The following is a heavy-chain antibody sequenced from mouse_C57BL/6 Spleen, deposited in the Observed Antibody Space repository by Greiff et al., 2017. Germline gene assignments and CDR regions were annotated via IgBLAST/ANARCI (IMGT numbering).Heavy chain of an antibody. D-gene: IGHD1-1*01. Sequence: QVQLQQPGAELVKPGASVKVSCKASGYSFTSYWMHWVKQRPGKGLEWIGRIHPSDSDTNYNQKFKGKATLTVDKSSSTAYMQLSSLTSEDSAVYYCSITRLVVATTYYFDYWGQGTTLTVSS. V-gene: IGHV1-74*01. CDR1: GYSFTSYW. J-gene: IGHJ2*01. CDR2: IHPSDSDT. CDR3: SITRLVVATTYYFDY.